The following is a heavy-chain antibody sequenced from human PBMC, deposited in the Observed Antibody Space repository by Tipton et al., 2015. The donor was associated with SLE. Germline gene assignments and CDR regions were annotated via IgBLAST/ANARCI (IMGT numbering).Heavy chain of an antibody. CDR1: GYSISSGYY. J-gene: IGHJ5*01. CDR3: ARFHLKSYYEFDS. V-gene: IGHV4-38-2*01. D-gene: IGHD1-26*01. Sequence: TLSLTCAVSGYSISSGYYWGWIRQPPGKGLEWIGSIYHNGSTYYNPSLKSRVTISVDTSKNQFSLKLSSVTAADTAVYYCARFHLKSYYEFDSWGQGTLVTVSS. CDR2: IYHNGST.